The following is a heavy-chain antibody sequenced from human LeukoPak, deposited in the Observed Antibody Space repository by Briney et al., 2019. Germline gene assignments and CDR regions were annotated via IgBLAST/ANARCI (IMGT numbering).Heavy chain of an antibody. CDR3: ARDGDSAGFDY. D-gene: IGHD7-27*01. CDR2: ISAYNGNT. V-gene: IGHV1-18*04. Sequence: ASVKVSCKASGYTFTGYYMHWVRQAPGQGLEWMGWISAYNGNTNYAQKLQGRVTMTTDTSTSTAYMELRSLRSDDTAVYYCARDGDSAGFDYWGQGTLVTVSS. CDR1: GYTFTGYY. J-gene: IGHJ4*02.